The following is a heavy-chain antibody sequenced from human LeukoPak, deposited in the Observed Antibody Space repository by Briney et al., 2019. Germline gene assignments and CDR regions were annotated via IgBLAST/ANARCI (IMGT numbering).Heavy chain of an antibody. CDR3: ARYSSSSPGWFDP. D-gene: IGHD6-13*01. Sequence: SQTLSLTCATSGDSVSSNSAAWNWIRQSPSKGLEWLGRTYYRSKWYNDHAVSVKSRITINPDTSKNQFSLQLNSVTPEDTAVYYCARYSSSSPGWFDPWGQGTLVTVSS. CDR2: TYYRSKWYN. V-gene: IGHV6-1*01. J-gene: IGHJ5*02. CDR1: GDSVSSNSAA.